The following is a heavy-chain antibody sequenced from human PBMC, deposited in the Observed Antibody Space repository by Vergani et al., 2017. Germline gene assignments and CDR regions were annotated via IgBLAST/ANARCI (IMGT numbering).Heavy chain of an antibody. Sequence: QVQLVQSGAEVKKPGSSVKVSCKASGGTFSSYAISWVRQAPGQGLEWMGGFIPIFGTAHYAQKFQGRVTITADESTSTAYMELSSLRSEDTAVYYCARDKAFGRYYDSSEFDYWGQGTLVTVSS. CDR2: FIPIFGTA. CDR1: GGTFSSYA. J-gene: IGHJ4*02. CDR3: ARDKAFGRYYDSSEFDY. V-gene: IGHV1-69*01. D-gene: IGHD3-22*01.